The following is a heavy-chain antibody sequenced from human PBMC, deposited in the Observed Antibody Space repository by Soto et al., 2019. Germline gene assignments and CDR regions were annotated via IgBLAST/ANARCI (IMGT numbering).Heavy chain of an antibody. CDR3: AISVSGSSTGYYYYGMDV. D-gene: IGHD3-10*01. V-gene: IGHV5-51*01. Sequence: GESLKISCKGSGYSFTSYWIGWVRQMPGKGLEWMGIIYPGDSDTRYSPSFQGQVTISADKSISTAYLQWSSLKASDTAMYYCAISVSGSSTGYYYYGMDVWGQGTTVTVSS. J-gene: IGHJ6*02. CDR1: GYSFTSYW. CDR2: IYPGDSDT.